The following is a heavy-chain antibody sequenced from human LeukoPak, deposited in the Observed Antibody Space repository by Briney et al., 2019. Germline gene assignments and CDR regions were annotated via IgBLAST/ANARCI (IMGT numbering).Heavy chain of an antibody. D-gene: IGHD6-6*01. J-gene: IGHJ4*02. CDR3: ARTPYSSSSDYYFDY. Sequence: SETLSLTCAVYGGSFSGYYWSWIRQPPGKGLEWIGEINHSGSTNYNPSLKSRVTISVDTSKNQFSLKLSSVTAADTAVYYCARTPYSSSSDYYFDYWGQGTLVTVSS. V-gene: IGHV4-34*01. CDR1: GGSFSGYY. CDR2: INHSGST.